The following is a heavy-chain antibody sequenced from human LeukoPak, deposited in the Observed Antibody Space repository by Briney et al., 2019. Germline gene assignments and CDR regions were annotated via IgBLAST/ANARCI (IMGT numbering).Heavy chain of an antibody. Sequence: GGSLRLSCAASGFTFSNYWMTWVRQAPGKGLEWVANIKQDGSEKHYVDSVKGRFTISRDKSKNTLYLQMNSLRAEDTAVYYCARGRPTTFDVWGQGTMVTVSS. CDR1: GFTFSNYW. CDR2: IKQDGSEK. V-gene: IGHV3-7*04. J-gene: IGHJ3*01. D-gene: IGHD1-1*01. CDR3: ARGRPTTFDV.